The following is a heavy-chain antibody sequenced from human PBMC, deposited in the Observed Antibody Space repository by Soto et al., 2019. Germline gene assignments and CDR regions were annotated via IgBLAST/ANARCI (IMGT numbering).Heavy chain of an antibody. CDR1: GYSFAGYW. V-gene: IGHV5-10-1*01. D-gene: IGHD3-22*01. CDR3: ARQIYDSDTGPNFQYYFDS. Sequence: GESLKISCKGSGYSFAGYWITWVRQKPGKGLEWMGRIDPSDSQTYYSPSFQGHVTISVTKSITTVFLQWSSLRASDTAMYYCARQIYDSDTGPNFQYYFDSWGQGTPVTSPQ. J-gene: IGHJ4*02. CDR2: IDPSDSQT.